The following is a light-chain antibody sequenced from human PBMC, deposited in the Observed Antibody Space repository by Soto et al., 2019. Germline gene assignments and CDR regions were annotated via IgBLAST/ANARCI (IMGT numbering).Light chain of an antibody. CDR2: LGS. J-gene: IGKJ1*01. CDR1: QSLLHSNGYNY. CDR3: VQALQTPRT. V-gene: IGKV2-28*01. Sequence: DIVMTQSPLSLPVTPGEPASISCRSSQSLLHSNGYNYLDWYLQKPGQTPQLLIYLGSNRASRVPDRFRGSGSGTDFTLKISRVESEYVGVYYCVQALQTPRTFGQGTKVEIK.